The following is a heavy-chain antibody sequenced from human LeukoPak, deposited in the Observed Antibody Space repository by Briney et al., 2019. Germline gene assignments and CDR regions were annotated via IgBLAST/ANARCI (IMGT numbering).Heavy chain of an antibody. CDR1: GGSFSGYY. V-gene: IGHV4-34*01. J-gene: IGHJ4*02. D-gene: IGHD3-9*01. Sequence: PSETLSLTCAVYGGSFSGYYWGWIRQPPGKGLEWIGIIHYSGSTYYSPSLKSRVTISVDTSKNQFSLKLSSVTAADTAVYYCASLLTYYDILTGRNDFEYWGLGTLVTVSS. CDR2: IHYSGST. CDR3: ASLLTYYDILTGRNDFEY.